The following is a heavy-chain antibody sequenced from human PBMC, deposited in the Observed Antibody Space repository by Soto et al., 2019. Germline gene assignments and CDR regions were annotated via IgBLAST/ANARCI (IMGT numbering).Heavy chain of an antibody. CDR3: AKRSKSLNDYGDYAFDY. V-gene: IGHV1-69*06. Sequence: SVKVSCKASGGTFSSYAISWVRQAPGQGLEWMGGIIPIFGTANYAQKFQGRVTITADKSTSTAYMELSSLRPEDTAVYYCAKRSKSLNDYGDYAFDYWGQGTMVTVYS. J-gene: IGHJ4*02. CDR2: IIPIFGTA. D-gene: IGHD4-17*01. CDR1: GGTFSSYA.